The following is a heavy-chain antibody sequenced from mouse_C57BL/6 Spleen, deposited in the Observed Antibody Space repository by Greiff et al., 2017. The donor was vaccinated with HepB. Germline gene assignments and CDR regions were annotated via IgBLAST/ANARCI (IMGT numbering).Heavy chain of an antibody. CDR2: INPGSGGT. D-gene: IGHD2-3*01. Sequence: QVQLQQSGAELVRPGTSVKVSCKASGYAFTNYLIEWVKQRPGQGLEWIGVINPGSGGTNYNEKFKGKATLTADKSSSTAYMQLSSLTSEDSAVYFCARIDGYYEAYWGQGTLVTVSA. V-gene: IGHV1-54*01. CDR3: ARIDGYYEAY. J-gene: IGHJ3*01. CDR1: GYAFTNYL.